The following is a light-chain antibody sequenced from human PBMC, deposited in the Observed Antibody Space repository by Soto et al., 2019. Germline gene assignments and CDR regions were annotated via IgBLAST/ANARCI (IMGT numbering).Light chain of an antibody. Sequence: DIRMTQSPSSLSATVGDRVTITCRASQSISSYLNWYQQKPGKAPKLLIYAASSLQSGVPSRFSGSGSGTDFTLTISSLQPEDFATYYCQQSYSTLGIFGPGTKVDIK. CDR2: AAS. J-gene: IGKJ3*01. V-gene: IGKV1-39*01. CDR1: QSISSY. CDR3: QQSYSTLGI.